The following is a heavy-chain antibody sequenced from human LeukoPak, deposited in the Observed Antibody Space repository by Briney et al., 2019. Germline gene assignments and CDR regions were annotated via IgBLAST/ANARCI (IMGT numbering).Heavy chain of an antibody. V-gene: IGHV3-11*01. D-gene: IGHD3-22*01. CDR2: ISSSGSTI. CDR3: AREPYYYDSSGDDAFDI. Sequence: PGGSLRLSCAASGFIFSDYYMSWIRQAPGKGLEWVSYISSSGSTIYYADSVKGRFTISRDNAKNSLYLQMNSLRAEDTAVYYCAREPYYYDSSGDDAFDIWGQGTMVTVSS. CDR1: GFIFSDYY. J-gene: IGHJ3*02.